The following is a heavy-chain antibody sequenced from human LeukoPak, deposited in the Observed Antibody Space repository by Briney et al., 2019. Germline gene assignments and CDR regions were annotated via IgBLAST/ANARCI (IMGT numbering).Heavy chain of an antibody. CDR3: AREGIFEEQWLAIDY. Sequence: GGSLRLSCAASGFSFSYYWMHWVRQAPGKGLVWVSRINKDGSKIDYADSVKGRFTISRDNAKNTLYLQMNSLRAEDTAVYYCAREGIFEEQWLAIDYWGQGTLVTVSS. CDR1: GFSFSYYW. J-gene: IGHJ4*02. D-gene: IGHD6-19*01. CDR2: INKDGSKI. V-gene: IGHV3-74*01.